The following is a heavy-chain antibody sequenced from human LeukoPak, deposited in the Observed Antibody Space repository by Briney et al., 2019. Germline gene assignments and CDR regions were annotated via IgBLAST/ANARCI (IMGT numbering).Heavy chain of an antibody. Sequence: ASVKVSCKASGNTFSGYYMHWVREAPGQGVEWTGWINPNTGYTETAQKFKGRVTMTRDTSISTAYMELSRLRSDDTAVYYCTRDHCTRSSCYEDYYHGMDVWGQGTTVTVSS. CDR3: TRDHCTRSSCYEDYYHGMDV. CDR1: GNTFSGYY. CDR2: INPNTGYT. V-gene: IGHV1-2*02. J-gene: IGHJ6*02. D-gene: IGHD2-2*01.